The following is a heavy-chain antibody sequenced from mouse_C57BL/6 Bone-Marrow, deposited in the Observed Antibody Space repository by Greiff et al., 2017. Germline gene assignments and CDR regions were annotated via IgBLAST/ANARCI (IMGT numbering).Heavy chain of an antibody. J-gene: IGHJ2*01. Sequence: DVKLVESGGGLVQPGESLKLSCESNEYEFPSHDMSWVRKTPEKRLELVAAINSDGGSTYYPDTMERQFIISRDNTKKTLYLQMSSLRSEDTALYYCARQSPPHYYSNYFDYWGQGTTLTVSS. CDR3: ARQSPPHYYSNYFDY. CDR2: INSDGGST. CDR1: EYEFPSHD. D-gene: IGHD2-5*01. V-gene: IGHV5-2*01.